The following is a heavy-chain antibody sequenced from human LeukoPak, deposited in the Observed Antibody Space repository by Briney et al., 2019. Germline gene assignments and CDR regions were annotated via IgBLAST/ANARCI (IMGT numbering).Heavy chain of an antibody. CDR2: ISTSGIT. CDR3: AREASIAAAGWISDY. V-gene: IGHV4-4*07. CDR1: GGSINSNY. D-gene: IGHD6-13*01. J-gene: IGHJ4*02. Sequence: SETLSLTCTVSGGSINSNYWTWIRQPAGKGLEWIGRISTSGITNYSPSLKSRVTISLDKSKNQFSLILASVTAADAALYYCAREASIAAAGWISDYWGQGTLVTVSS.